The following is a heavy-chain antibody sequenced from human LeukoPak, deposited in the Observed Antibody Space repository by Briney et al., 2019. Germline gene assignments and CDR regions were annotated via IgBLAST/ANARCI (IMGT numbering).Heavy chain of an antibody. D-gene: IGHD4-17*01. V-gene: IGHV4-39*05. CDR1: GASISRTTYY. Sequence: SETPSLTCSVSGASISRTTYYWGWIRQPPGKGLEWIGSVFHTGTAYYNPSLRSRVTLSVDTSKNQFSLKMSSATAADTAVYYCTKNDVGDYGTWGQGTLVAVSS. CDR2: VFHTGTA. J-gene: IGHJ5*02. CDR3: TKNDVGDYGT.